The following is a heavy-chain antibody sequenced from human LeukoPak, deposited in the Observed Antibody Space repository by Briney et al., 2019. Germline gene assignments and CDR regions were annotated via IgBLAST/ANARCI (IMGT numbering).Heavy chain of an antibody. CDR1: GGSFSGYY. CDR2: INHSGST. D-gene: IGHD3-3*01. CDR3: ARGSYDFWSGYYKRYYYYYMDV. V-gene: IGHV4-34*01. J-gene: IGHJ6*03. Sequence: SETLSLTCAVYGGSFSGYYWSWIRQPPGKGLEWIGEINHSGSTNYNPSLKSRVTISVDTSKNQFSLKLSSVTAADTAVYYCARGSYDFWSGYYKRYYYYYMDVWGKGTTVTVSS.